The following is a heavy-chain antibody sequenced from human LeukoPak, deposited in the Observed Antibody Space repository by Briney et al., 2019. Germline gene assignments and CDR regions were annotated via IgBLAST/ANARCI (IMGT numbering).Heavy chain of an antibody. CDR1: GGSISSDC. CDR3: GRVAHYDYWSGLSRGYGMDV. Sequence: SETLSLTCTVSGGSISSDCWSWIRQPPGKGLEWIGYIYYSGSTKYNPSLKSRVTISVDTSNNQFSLKLTSVTTADTAVYYCGRVAHYDYWSGLSRGYGMDVWGQGTTVTVSS. V-gene: IGHV4-59*01. J-gene: IGHJ6*02. D-gene: IGHD3-3*01. CDR2: IYYSGST.